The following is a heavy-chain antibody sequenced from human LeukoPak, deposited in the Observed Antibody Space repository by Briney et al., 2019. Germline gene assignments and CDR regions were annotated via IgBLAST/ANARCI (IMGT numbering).Heavy chain of an antibody. J-gene: IGHJ4*02. CDR1: GGTFSSYA. CDR3: ASRGVDTACY. D-gene: IGHD5-18*01. Sequence: GASVKVSCKASGGTFSSYAISWVRQAPGQGLEWMGGIIPIFGTANYAQKFQGRVTITADESTSTAYMELSSLRSEDTAVYYCASRGVDTACYWGQGTLVTVSS. CDR2: IIPIFGTA. V-gene: IGHV1-69*13.